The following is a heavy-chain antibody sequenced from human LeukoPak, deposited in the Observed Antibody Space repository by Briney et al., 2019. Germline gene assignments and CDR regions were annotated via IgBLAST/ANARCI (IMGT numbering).Heavy chain of an antibody. D-gene: IGHD3-3*01. CDR2: ISSSSSTI. CDR3: ARDPRFLEWLPYDY. V-gene: IGHV3-48*01. CDR1: GFTFSSYS. Sequence: GGSLRLSCAASGFTFSSYSMNWVRQALGKGLEWVSYISSSSSTIYYADSVKGRFTISRDNAKNSLYLQMNSLRAEDTAVYYCARDPRFLEWLPYDYWGQGTLVTVSS. J-gene: IGHJ4*02.